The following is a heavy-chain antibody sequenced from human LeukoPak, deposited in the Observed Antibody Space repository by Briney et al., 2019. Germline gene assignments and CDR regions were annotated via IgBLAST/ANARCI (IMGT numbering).Heavy chain of an antibody. CDR2: ISGSGGST. Sequence: GGSLRLSCAASGVTFSSFAMTWVRQAPGKGLEWVSGISGSGGSTYYANSVKGRFTISRDNSKNTLYLQMDSLRAEDTAIYYCAKHTRRRAFDFWGQGTMVTVSS. J-gene: IGHJ3*01. CDR3: AKHTRRRAFDF. CDR1: GVTFSSFA. V-gene: IGHV3-23*01.